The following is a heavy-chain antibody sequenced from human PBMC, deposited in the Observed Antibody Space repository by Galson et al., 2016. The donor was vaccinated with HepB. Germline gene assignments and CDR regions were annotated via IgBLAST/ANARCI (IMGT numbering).Heavy chain of an antibody. CDR3: ARHAGDDFWYSLYYQYIDV. J-gene: IGHJ6*03. CDR1: GGSISSSSYY. D-gene: IGHD3-3*01. V-gene: IGHV4-39*01. Sequence: ETLSLTCTVSGGSISSSSYYWGWIRQPPGKGLEWIGSIYYSGSTYHNTSLKGRVTISVDTSKNEFSLKLNSVIAADTAVYYCARHAGDDFWYSLYYQYIDVWGKGTTVFVSS. CDR2: IYYSGST.